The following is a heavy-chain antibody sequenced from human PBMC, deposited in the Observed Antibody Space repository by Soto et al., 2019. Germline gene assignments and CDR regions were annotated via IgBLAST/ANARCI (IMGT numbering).Heavy chain of an antibody. CDR1: GFTFDDYA. D-gene: IGHD2-2*01. Sequence: GGSLRLSCAASGFTFDDYAMHWVRQAPGKGLEWVSGISWNSGSIGYADSVKGRFTISRDNAKNSLYLQMSSLRAEDTAVYYCARRYCSSTICYLPFDYWGQGTLVTVSS. V-gene: IGHV3-9*01. J-gene: IGHJ4*02. CDR3: ARRYCSSTICYLPFDY. CDR2: ISWNSGSI.